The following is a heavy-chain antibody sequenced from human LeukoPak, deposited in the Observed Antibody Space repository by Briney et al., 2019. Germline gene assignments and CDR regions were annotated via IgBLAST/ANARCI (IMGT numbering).Heavy chain of an antibody. V-gene: IGHV3-30*18. J-gene: IGHJ4*02. CDR1: GFTFNNYG. Sequence: GGSLRLSCAASGFTFNNYGMHWVRQAPGKGLEWVAVISYDGRNKHYPDSVKGRFTISRDISTDTLWLQMDSLRTEDTAVYYCAKGPLRGTAAAVDYWGQGTLVTVSS. CDR3: AKGPLRGTAAAVDY. CDR2: ISYDGRNK. D-gene: IGHD2-2*01.